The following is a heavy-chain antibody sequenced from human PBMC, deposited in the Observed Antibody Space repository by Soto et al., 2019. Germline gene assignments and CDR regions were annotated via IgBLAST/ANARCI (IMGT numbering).Heavy chain of an antibody. V-gene: IGHV3-23*01. D-gene: IGHD6-13*01. J-gene: IGHJ6*02. CDR1: GFTFSSYA. Sequence: EVQLLESGGGLVQPGWSLRLSCAASGFTFSSYAMSWVRQAPGKGLEWVTAISGSGGSTYYADSVEGRFSISRDNSKNTLYLQRNSLRAEDTAVYYCAKDRRAAAELRDKKRKNYYYYGMDVWGQGTTVTVSS. CDR3: AKDRRAAAELRDKKRKNYYYYGMDV. CDR2: ISGSGGST.